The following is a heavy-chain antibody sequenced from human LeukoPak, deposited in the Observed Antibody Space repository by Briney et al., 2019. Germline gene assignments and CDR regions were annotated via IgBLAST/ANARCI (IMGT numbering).Heavy chain of an antibody. CDR2: ISHSGST. Sequence: SETLSLTCAVYGGSFSGYIWGWIRQPPGQGLEWIAEISHSGSTTYSPSLKSRVTISLDTAKNQFSLQLNSVTAADTAVYYCARDLVTVTKGFDIWGQGTMVSVSS. V-gene: IGHV4-34*01. D-gene: IGHD4-17*01. CDR1: GGSFSGYI. J-gene: IGHJ3*02. CDR3: ARDLVTVTKGFDI.